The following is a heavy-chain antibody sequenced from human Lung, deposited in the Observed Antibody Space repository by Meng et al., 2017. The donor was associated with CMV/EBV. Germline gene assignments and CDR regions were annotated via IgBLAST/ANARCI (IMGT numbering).Heavy chain of an antibody. J-gene: IGHJ4*02. CDR3: ARERRNWYGSGSFDF. D-gene: IGHD3-10*01. CDR1: GGYNNSDDYN. CDR2: TYRSEKT. V-gene: IGHV4-30-4*01. Sequence: QLQLQQSEPRLEPPSQTQSLPCTVSGGYNNSDDYNWTWIRQSPGRGVEWIGLTYRSEKTFYTPDLRSRVTISIDTHSSQSFLMLASVTAADTAVYSCARERRNWYGSGSFDFWGQGTLVTVSS.